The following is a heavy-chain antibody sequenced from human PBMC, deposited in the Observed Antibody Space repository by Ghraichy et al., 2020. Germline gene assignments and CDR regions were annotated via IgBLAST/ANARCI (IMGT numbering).Heavy chain of an antibody. J-gene: IGHJ3*02. CDR2: IIPILAIT. V-gene: IGHV1-69*04. CDR3: ARDRYRGYDFGDDAFDI. Sequence: SVKVSCKASGGTFSSYTISWVRQAPGQGLEWMGRIIPILAITNYAQTLQGRVTITADKSTSTAYMELSSLRSEDTAVYYCARDRYRGYDFGDDAFDIWGQGTMVTVSS. D-gene: IGHD5-12*01. CDR1: GGTFSSYT.